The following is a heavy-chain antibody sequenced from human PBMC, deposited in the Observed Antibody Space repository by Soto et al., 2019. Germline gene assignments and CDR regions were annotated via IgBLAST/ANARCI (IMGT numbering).Heavy chain of an antibody. CDR3: ARANYYGDYEF. CDR1: GGSISSYY. D-gene: IGHD4-17*01. Sequence: SETLSLTCTVSGGSISSYYWSWIRQPPGKGLEWIGYIYYSGSTNYNPSLKSRVTISVDTSKNQFSLKLSSVTAADTAVYYCARANYYGDYEFGGQGTLVTVS. CDR2: IYYSGST. J-gene: IGHJ4*02. V-gene: IGHV4-59*01.